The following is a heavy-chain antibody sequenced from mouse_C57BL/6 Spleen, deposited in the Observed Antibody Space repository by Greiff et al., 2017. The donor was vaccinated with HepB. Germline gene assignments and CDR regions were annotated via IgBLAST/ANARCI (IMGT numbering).Heavy chain of an antibody. Sequence: VKLMESGPGLVAPSQSLSITCTVSGFSLTSYGVHWVRQPPGKGLEWLVVIWSDGSTTYNSALKSRLSISKDNSKSQVFLKMNSLQTDDTAMYYCARHGDYYGSHWYFDVWGTGTTVTVSS. CDR2: IWSDGST. V-gene: IGHV2-6-1*01. CDR1: GFSLTSYG. J-gene: IGHJ1*03. D-gene: IGHD1-1*01. CDR3: ARHGDYYGSHWYFDV.